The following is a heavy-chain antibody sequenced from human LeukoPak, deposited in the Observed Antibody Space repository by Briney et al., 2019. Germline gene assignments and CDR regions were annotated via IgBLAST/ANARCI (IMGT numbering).Heavy chain of an antibody. J-gene: IGHJ4*02. CDR2: MYYSGST. CDR3: ARAEGSGSLDY. Sequence: PSETLSLTCTVSGDSISSGNSYWGWIRQPPGKGLEWIGSMYYSGSTYYNPSLKSRVTISVDTFKNQLSLKLSSVTAADTAVYYCARAEGSGSLDYWGQGTLVTVSS. D-gene: IGHD3-10*01. V-gene: IGHV4-39*07. CDR1: GDSISSGNSY.